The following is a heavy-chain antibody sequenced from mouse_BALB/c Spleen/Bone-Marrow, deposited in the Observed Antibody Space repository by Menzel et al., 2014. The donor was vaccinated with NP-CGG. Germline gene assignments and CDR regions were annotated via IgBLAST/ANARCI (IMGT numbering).Heavy chain of an antibody. V-gene: IGHV1S81*02. CDR1: GYTFTSYW. J-gene: IGHJ2*01. D-gene: IGHD1-1*01. CDR2: INPRNGRT. Sequence: QVQLKDSGAELVKPGASVKLSCKASGYTFTSYWMHWVKQTPGQGLEWIGEINPRNGRTNYNEKFKSKATLTVDKSSSTAYMQRSSVTSEDAAVYYCARRTTTVVATDYWGQGTTLTVSS. CDR3: ARRTTTVVATDY.